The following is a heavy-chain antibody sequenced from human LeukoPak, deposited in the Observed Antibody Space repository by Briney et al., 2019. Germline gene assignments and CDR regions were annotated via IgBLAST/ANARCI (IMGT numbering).Heavy chain of an antibody. V-gene: IGHV3-30*02. J-gene: IGHJ6*03. CDR2: IRYDGSNK. Sequence: GGSLRLSCAASGFTFSNAWMSWVRQAPGKGLEWVAFIRYDGSNKYYADSVKGRFTFSRDNSKNTLYLQMNSLRAEDTAVYYCANTGSLEGSYLFSYYYYYMDVWGKGTTVTVSS. D-gene: IGHD3-10*01. CDR3: ANTGSLEGSYLFSYYYYYMDV. CDR1: GFTFSNAW.